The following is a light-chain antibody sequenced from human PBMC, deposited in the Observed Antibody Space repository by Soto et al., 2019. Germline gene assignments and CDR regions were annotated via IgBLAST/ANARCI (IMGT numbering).Light chain of an antibody. CDR3: QQYGSSPRT. Sequence: EIVLTQSPGTLSLSPGERATLSCRASQSVATIYLAWYQQKPGQAPKLLMSGTSTRATGIPDRFSGSGSGTDFTLTINRLEPEDFAVDYCQQYGSSPRTFGQGTRV. CDR2: GTS. J-gene: IGKJ1*01. CDR1: QSVATIY. V-gene: IGKV3-20*01.